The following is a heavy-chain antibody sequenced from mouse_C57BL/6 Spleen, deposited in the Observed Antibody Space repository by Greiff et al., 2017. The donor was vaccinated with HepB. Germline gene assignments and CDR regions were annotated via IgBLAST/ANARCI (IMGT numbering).Heavy chain of an antibody. CDR3: ARGVNYYGSSYDWFAY. CDR1: GYTFTSYW. Sequence: QVQLKQPGAELVRPGSSVKLSCKASGYTFTSYWMDWVKQRPGQGLEWIGNIYPSDSETHYNQKFKDKATLTVDKSSSTAYMQLSSLTSEDSAVYYCARGVNYYGSSYDWFAYWGQGTLVTVSA. CDR2: IYPSDSET. J-gene: IGHJ3*01. V-gene: IGHV1-61*01. D-gene: IGHD1-1*01.